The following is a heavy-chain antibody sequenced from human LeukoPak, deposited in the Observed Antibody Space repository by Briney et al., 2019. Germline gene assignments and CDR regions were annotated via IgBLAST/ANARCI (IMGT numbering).Heavy chain of an antibody. CDR2: IYTSGST. J-gene: IGHJ6*03. CDR3: ARDGRAVAGTYYYYMDV. V-gene: IGHV4-4*07. D-gene: IGHD6-19*01. CDR1: GGSISSYY. Sequence: SSETLSLTCTVSGGSISSYYWSWIRQPAGKGLEWIGRIYTSGSTNYNPSLKSRVTMSVDTSKNQFSLKLSSVTAADTAAYYCARDGRAVAGTYYYYMDVWGKGTTVTVSS.